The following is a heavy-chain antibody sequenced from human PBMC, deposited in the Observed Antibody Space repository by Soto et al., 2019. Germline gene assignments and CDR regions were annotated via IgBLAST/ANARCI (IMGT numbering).Heavy chain of an antibody. CDR2: IYYSGST. Sequence: PSEALSVTCTVSGGSISRSSYYWGWIRQPPGKGLEWIGSIYYSGSTYYNPSLKSRVTISVDTSKNQFSLKLSSVTAADTAVYYCASPKIAFYNWFDPWGQGTLVTVS. CDR3: ASPKIAFYNWFDP. J-gene: IGHJ5*02. CDR1: GGSISRSSYY. V-gene: IGHV4-39*01. D-gene: IGHD3-3*02.